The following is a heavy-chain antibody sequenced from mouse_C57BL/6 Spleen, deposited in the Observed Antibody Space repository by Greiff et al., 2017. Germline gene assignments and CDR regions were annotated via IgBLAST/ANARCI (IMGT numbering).Heavy chain of an antibody. CDR1: GFTFSDYG. CDR2: ISSGSSTI. CDR3: ARADYYGSSYFDY. D-gene: IGHD1-1*01. J-gene: IGHJ2*01. Sequence: EVHLVESGGGLVKPGGSLKLSCAASGFTFSDYGMHWVRQAPEKGLEWVAYISSGSSTIYYADTVKGRFTISRDNAKNTLFLQMTSLRSEDTAMYYCARADYYGSSYFDYWGQGTTLTVSS. V-gene: IGHV5-17*01.